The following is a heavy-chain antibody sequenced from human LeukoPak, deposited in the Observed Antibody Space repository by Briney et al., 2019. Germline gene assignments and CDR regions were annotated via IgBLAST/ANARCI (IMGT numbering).Heavy chain of an antibody. J-gene: IGHJ4*02. Sequence: ASVKVSCKASGYTFTGYYMHWVRQAPVQGLEWMGWINPNSGGTNYAQKFQGGVTMTRDTSISTAYSELSRLRSDDTAVFYCATSSGWKSNIGYWGQGTLVTVSS. CDR1: GYTFTGYY. D-gene: IGHD6-19*01. CDR2: INPNSGGT. CDR3: ATSSGWKSNIGY. V-gene: IGHV1-2*02.